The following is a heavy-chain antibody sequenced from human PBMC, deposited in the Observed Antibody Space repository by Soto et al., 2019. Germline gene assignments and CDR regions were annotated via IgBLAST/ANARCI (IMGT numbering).Heavy chain of an antibody. J-gene: IGHJ4*02. CDR3: AKEIGDSNDYPLDY. CDR1: GLTFSSLG. D-gene: IGHD4-4*01. CDR2: ISYDGSSK. Sequence: QVQLVESGGGVVQPGRSLRLSCAASGLTFSSLGMHWVRQAPGKGLEWVAIISYDGSSKYYADSVKGRFTISRDNSKNTLDLQLNSLRTEDTAVYYCAKEIGDSNDYPLDYWGQGTLVTVSS. V-gene: IGHV3-30*18.